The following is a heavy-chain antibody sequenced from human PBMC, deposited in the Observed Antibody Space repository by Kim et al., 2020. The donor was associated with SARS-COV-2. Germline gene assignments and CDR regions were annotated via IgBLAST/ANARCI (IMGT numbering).Heavy chain of an antibody. Sequence: SETLSLTCTVSGGSISSGDHHWSWIRQLPGKGLKWIGHIYYSGSTYYNPSVRSRVTMSRDTSQNLFSLRLTSVTAADTAVYYCASGRKVGLGIIGRSQNPAPHHYKYYGLDVWGQGATVIVSS. CDR1: GGSISSGDHH. CDR3: ASGRKVGLGIIGRSQNPAPHHYKYYGLDV. V-gene: IGHV4-31*03. J-gene: IGHJ6*02. CDR2: IYYSGST. D-gene: IGHD3-10*01.